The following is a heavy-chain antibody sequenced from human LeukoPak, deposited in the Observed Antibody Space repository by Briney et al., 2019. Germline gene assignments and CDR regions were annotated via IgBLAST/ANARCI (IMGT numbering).Heavy chain of an antibody. Sequence: ASVKVSCKASGYTFTGYYMHWVRQAPGQGLEWMGWINPNSGGTNYAQKFQGRVTMTRDTSISTAYMELSRLRSDDTAVYYCARDRSAAVYYFDYWGQGTLVTDSS. CDR1: GYTFTGYY. D-gene: IGHD6-13*01. J-gene: IGHJ4*02. CDR3: ARDRSAAVYYFDY. V-gene: IGHV1-2*02. CDR2: INPNSGGT.